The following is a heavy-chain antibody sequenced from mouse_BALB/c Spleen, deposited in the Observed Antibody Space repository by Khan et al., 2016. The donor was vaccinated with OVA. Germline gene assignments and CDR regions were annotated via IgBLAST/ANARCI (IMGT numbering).Heavy chain of an antibody. CDR3: ARGYLGNYEFSY. CDR2: IFPGTGTT. D-gene: IGHD2-1*01. V-gene: IGHV1S132*01. Sequence: QVQLQQSGTELVKPGASVKLSCKTSGYTFTSYWIQWVKQRPGQGLEWIGQIFPGTGTTYYNENFKGKATLTIDTSSTTAYMQLSSLTTEDHADYYCARGYLGNYEFSYWGQGTLFTVSA. CDR1: GYTFTSYW. J-gene: IGHJ3*01.